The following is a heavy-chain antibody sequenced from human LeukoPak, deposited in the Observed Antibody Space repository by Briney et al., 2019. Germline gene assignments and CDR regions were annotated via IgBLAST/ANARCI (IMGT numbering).Heavy chain of an antibody. CDR1: GFTFSSYA. D-gene: IGHD3-10*01. CDR2: IGAGGTFT. J-gene: IGHJ4*02. V-gene: IGHV3-23*01. Sequence: GGSLRLSCTASGFTFSSYAMNWVRQAPGMGLEWVSGIGAGGTFTYYADSVKGRFTISGDNSRNTLYLQMNSLRAEDTAVYYCARALVRGGKIDYWGQGTLVTVSS. CDR3: ARALVRGGKIDY.